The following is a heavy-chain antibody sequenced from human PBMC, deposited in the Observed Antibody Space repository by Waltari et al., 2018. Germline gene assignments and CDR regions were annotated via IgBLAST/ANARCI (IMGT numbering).Heavy chain of an antibody. D-gene: IGHD6-19*01. CDR3: ARAPYSSGWHYFDY. Sequence: QVQLVQSGAEVKKPGASVKVSCKASGYTFTSYAMHWVRQAPGQRLEWMGWINAGNGNTKYSQRFQGRVTISRDTSASTAYMELSSLRSEDTAVYYCARAPYSSGWHYFDYWGQGTLVTVSS. V-gene: IGHV1-3*01. CDR2: INAGNGNT. J-gene: IGHJ4*02. CDR1: GYTFTSYA.